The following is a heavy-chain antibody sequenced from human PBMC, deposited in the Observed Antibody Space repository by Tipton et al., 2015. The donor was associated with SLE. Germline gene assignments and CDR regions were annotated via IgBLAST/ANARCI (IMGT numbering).Heavy chain of an antibody. V-gene: IGHV4-34*01. Sequence: TLSLTCAVYGGSFNDYYWNWIRQSPGKGLEWIGEINDSGSTNYSPSLKSRVTISLDTSRNRFSLELSSVTAADMAVYYCATDSGSYYFDNWGQGTLVTVSS. CDR1: GGSFNDYY. CDR3: ATDSGSYYFDN. D-gene: IGHD1-26*01. CDR2: INDSGST. J-gene: IGHJ4*02.